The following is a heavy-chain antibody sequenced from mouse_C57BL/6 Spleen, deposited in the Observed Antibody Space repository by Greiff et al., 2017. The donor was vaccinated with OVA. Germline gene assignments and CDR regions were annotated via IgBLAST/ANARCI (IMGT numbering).Heavy chain of an antibody. D-gene: IGHD1-1*01. Sequence: QVQLKESGAELVKPGASVKISCKASGYAFSSYWMNWVKQRPGKGLEWIGQIYPGDGDTNYNGKFKGKATLTADKSSSTACMQLSSLTSEDSAVYFCARWDYGSSYLYAMDYWGQGTSVTVSS. CDR3: ARWDYGSSYLYAMDY. V-gene: IGHV1-80*01. CDR1: GYAFSSYW. CDR2: IYPGDGDT. J-gene: IGHJ4*01.